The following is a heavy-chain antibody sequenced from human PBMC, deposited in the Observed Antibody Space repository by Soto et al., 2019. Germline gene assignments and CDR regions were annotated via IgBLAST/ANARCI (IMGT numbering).Heavy chain of an antibody. V-gene: IGHV3-53*04. CDR3: ARKTDSIPSGGDV. Sequence: EVHLVDSGGGLVQPGGSLRLSCTASGFAVRHNYMTWGRQAPGKGLECVSLIYSGGDTAYADSLKGRFTISRHTSQNTLYLQINSLRAEDTAVYYCARKTDSIPSGGDVWGKGTAVTVSS. CDR2: IYSGGDT. D-gene: IGHD3-10*01. CDR1: GFAVRHNY. J-gene: IGHJ6*04.